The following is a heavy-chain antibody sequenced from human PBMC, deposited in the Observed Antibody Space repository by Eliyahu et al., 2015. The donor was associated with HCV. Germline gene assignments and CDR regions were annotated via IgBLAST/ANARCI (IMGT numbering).Heavy chain of an antibody. CDR3: VRAREEDDYNGMDV. Sequence: QVQLVESGGGVVQPGRSLRLSCAASGFTFSSYPMHWVRQSPGKGLESMAVXSYDGSNKXYTDSAKGRFTISRDNSKNTLSLQMNSLRPEDTAVYYCVRAREEDDYNGMDVWGQGTTVTVSS. D-gene: IGHD1-26*01. CDR2: XSYDGSNK. V-gene: IGHV3-30*04. J-gene: IGHJ6*02. CDR1: GFTFSSYP.